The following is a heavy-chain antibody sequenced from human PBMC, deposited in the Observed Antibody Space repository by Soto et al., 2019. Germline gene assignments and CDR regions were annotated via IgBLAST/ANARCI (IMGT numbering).Heavy chain of an antibody. Sequence: QLQLQESGPGLVKPSETLSLTCTVSGGSISSSSYYWGWIRQPPGKGLEWIVSIYYSGSTYYNPSLKSRVTISVDTSKNQFSLKLSSVTAADTAVYYCARPRHSSGSWFDPWGQGTLVTVSS. J-gene: IGHJ5*02. CDR3: ARPRHSSGSWFDP. CDR2: IYYSGST. D-gene: IGHD6-19*01. CDR1: GGSISSSSYY. V-gene: IGHV4-39*01.